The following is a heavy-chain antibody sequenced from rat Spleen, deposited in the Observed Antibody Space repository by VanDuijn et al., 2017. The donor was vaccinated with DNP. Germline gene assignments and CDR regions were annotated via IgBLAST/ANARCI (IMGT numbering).Heavy chain of an antibody. CDR1: GFSLTSNS. D-gene: IGHD1-11*01. CDR3: TSRYGGYNDY. V-gene: IGHV2-1*01. J-gene: IGHJ2*01. Sequence: QVQLKESGPGLVQPSQTLSLTCTVSGFSLTSNSVHWVRQPPGKGLEWVGAIWSGGSTDYNSALKSRLSISRDTSKSQVFLKRNMLQTEETALYFCTSRYGGYNDYWGQGVMVTVSS. CDR2: IWSGGST.